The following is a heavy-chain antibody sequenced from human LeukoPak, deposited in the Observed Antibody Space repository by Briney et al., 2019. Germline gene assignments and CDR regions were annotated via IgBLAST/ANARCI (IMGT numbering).Heavy chain of an antibody. CDR1: GFTFSDYY. D-gene: IGHD1-7*01. CDR2: ISSSGSTI. V-gene: IGHV3-11*01. J-gene: IGHJ6*02. Sequence: GGSLRLSCAASGFTFSDYYMSWIRQAPGKGLEWVSYISSSGSTIYYADSVKGRFTISRDNAKNSLYLQMNSLRAEGTAVYYCARDRTRPELNYYYGMDVWGQGTTVTVSS. CDR3: ARDRTRPELNYYYGMDV.